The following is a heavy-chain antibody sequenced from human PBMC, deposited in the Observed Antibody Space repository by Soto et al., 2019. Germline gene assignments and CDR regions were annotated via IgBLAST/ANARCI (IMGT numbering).Heavy chain of an antibody. J-gene: IGHJ6*02. CDR3: ARETSSSSWDYYYYYGMDV. Sequence: QVQLVESGGGVVQPGRSLRLSCAASGFTFSSYGMHWVRQAPGKGLEWVAVIWYDGSNKYYADSVKGRFTISRDNSKNTLYLQMNSLRAEDTAVYYCARETSSSSWDYYYYYGMDVWGQGTTVTVSS. CDR2: IWYDGSNK. V-gene: IGHV3-33*01. CDR1: GFTFSSYG. D-gene: IGHD6-6*01.